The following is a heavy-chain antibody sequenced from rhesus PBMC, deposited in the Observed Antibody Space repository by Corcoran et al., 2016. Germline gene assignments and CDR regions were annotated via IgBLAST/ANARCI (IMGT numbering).Heavy chain of an antibody. CDR2: FDREDGKA. CDR3: ATSGGATYYFDY. D-gene: IGHD6-25*01. V-gene: IGHV1-111*02. CDR1: GYYSTAYY. J-gene: IGHJ4*01. Sequence: EVQLVQSGAEVKKPGASVKISCKAPGYYSTAYYLHWVRQAPGKGVEWMGRFDREDGKAIHAQKFQDRVTITADTSTDTAYMELSSLRSEDTAVYYCATSGGATYYFDYWGQGVLVTVSS.